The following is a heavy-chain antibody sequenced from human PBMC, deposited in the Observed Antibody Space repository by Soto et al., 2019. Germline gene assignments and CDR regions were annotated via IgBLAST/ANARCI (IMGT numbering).Heavy chain of an antibody. J-gene: IGHJ5*02. CDR3: EKDMHAGLTHYFDP. V-gene: IGHV4-59*02. Sequence: SVTLALTVSVWGGRGASYHGSWIRQFPGKGLEWICYTAHTGNTNYNPSRKSRVTISMDTSKKHLSLQLTSMNAADTAVYYYEKDMHAGLTHYFDPLGQGTLDTVSS. D-gene: IGHD1-20*01. CDR2: TAHTGNT. CDR1: GGRGASYH.